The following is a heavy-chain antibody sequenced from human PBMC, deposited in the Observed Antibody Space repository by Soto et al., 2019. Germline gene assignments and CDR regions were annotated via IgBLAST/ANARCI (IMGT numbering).Heavy chain of an antibody. CDR2: ISSSSSYI. J-gene: IGHJ6*02. D-gene: IGHD3-9*01. CDR3: AXDSPLRYFDWLPNGMDV. CDR1: GFTFSIYS. Sequence: PSETLRLSCTASGFTFSIYSMNWVRQSPGKGLEWVSSISSSSSYIYYADSVKGRFTISRDNAKNSLYLQMNSLRAEDTAVYYCAXDSPLRYFDWLPNGMDVWGQGTTVTVSS. V-gene: IGHV3-21*01.